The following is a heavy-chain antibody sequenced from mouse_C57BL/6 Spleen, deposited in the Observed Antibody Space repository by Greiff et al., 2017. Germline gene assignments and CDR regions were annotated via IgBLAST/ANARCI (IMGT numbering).Heavy chain of an antibody. J-gene: IGHJ2*01. Sequence: QVTLQQPGAELVRPGTSVQLSCKASGYTFTSYWMHWVKQRPGQGLEWIGVIDPSDSYPNYNQKFKGKATLTVDTSSSTVYMQLSSLTSEDSAVYYCARRDDYDGDYWGQGTTLTVSS. CDR1: GYTFTSYW. V-gene: IGHV1-59*01. CDR3: ARRDDYDGDY. CDR2: IDPSDSYP. D-gene: IGHD2-4*01.